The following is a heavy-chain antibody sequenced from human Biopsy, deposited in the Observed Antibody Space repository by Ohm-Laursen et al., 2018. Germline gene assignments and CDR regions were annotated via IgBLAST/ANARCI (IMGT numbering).Heavy chain of an antibody. J-gene: IGHJ3*01. CDR1: GCSPFTDSTTRYY. Sequence: TLSLTCTVFSGCSPFTDSTTRYYWNWIRQSPGKGLEWIGVVYYTGTTTYNPTFKSRVTLSMDTSNNQVSLRLLSVTAADTAVYFCARDLHGRGPNWGASTGVFDLWGHGTAVTVSS. CDR3: ARDLHGRGPNWGASTGVFDL. V-gene: IGHV4-59*12. CDR2: VYYTGTT. D-gene: IGHD1-26*01.